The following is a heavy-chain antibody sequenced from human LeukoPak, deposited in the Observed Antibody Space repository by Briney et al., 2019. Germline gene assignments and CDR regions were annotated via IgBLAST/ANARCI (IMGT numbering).Heavy chain of an antibody. D-gene: IGHD4-17*01. J-gene: IGHJ4*02. V-gene: IGHV1-24*01. CDR3: ATLNYGDYPW. CDR1: GYTLTELS. Sequence: GASVKVSCKVSGYTLTELSMHWGRQAPGKGGEWMGGFDPEDGETIYAQKFQGRVTMTEDTSTDTAYMELSSLRSEDTAVYYCATLNYGDYPWWGQGTLVTVSS. CDR2: FDPEDGET.